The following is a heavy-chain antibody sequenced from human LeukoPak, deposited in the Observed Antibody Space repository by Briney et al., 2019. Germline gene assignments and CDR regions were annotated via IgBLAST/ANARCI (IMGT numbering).Heavy chain of an antibody. CDR3: ARDNGYRTPHYFDF. Sequence: GASVKVSCKASGYTFASYDVNWVRQAPGQGLEWMGWMNPNSGNTGFAQKFQGRVTMTRNTSISTAYMELTSLTSEDTAVYYCARDNGYRTPHYFDFWGQGTLVTVSS. J-gene: IGHJ4*02. V-gene: IGHV1-8*01. D-gene: IGHD5-18*01. CDR1: GYTFASYD. CDR2: MNPNSGNT.